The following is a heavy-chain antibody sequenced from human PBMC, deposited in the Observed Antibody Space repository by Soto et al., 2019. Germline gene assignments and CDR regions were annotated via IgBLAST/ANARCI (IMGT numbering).Heavy chain of an antibody. J-gene: IGHJ5*02. Sequence: GGSLRLSCAASGFTFSSYAMHWVRQAPGKGLEWVAVISYDGSNKYYADSVKGRFTISRDNSKNTLYLQMNSLRAEDTAVYYCARDRGKGYYGQNCFDPWGQGTLVTVSS. D-gene: IGHD3-10*01. CDR2: ISYDGSNK. CDR3: ARDRGKGYYGQNCFDP. V-gene: IGHV3-30-3*01. CDR1: GFTFSSYA.